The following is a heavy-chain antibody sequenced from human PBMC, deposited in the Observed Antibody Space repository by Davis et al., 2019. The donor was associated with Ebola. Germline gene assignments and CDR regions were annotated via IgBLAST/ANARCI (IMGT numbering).Heavy chain of an antibody. D-gene: IGHD5-18*01. CDR3: ARDLGMVKSYNFDY. CDR1: GYNFNSYG. J-gene: IGHJ4*02. Sequence: AASVKVSCKASGYNFNSYGIYWVRQAPGHGLEWMGWISAYNGNTNYAQKLQGRVTMTTDTSTSTAYMELRSLRSDDTAVYYCARDLGMVKSYNFDYWGQGTLVTVSS. CDR2: ISAYNGNT. V-gene: IGHV1-18*01.